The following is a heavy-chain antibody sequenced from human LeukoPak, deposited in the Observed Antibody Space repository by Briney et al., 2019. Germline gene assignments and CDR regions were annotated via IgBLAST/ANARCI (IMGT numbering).Heavy chain of an antibody. V-gene: IGHV3-7*01. J-gene: IGHJ4*02. CDR1: GFTFGNYW. Sequence: GGSLRLSCAVSGFTFGNYWMSWVRQAPGKGLEWLANINEDGSEKYYVDSVRGRFTISRDNAKNLLYLQMNNLRADDTAVYYYASNYRGSSWDYWGQGTLVTVSS. D-gene: IGHD6-13*01. CDR2: INEDGSEK. CDR3: ASNYRGSSWDY.